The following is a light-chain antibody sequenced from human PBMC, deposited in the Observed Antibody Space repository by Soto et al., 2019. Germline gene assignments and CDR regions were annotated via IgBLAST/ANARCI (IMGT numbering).Light chain of an antibody. CDR2: AAS. Sequence: DIQMTQSPSSLSASVGDRATIPFRASQSIDNYLNWYQQKAGKVPKLLIYAASTLQSGVPSRFSGSGSGTDFTLTISSLQPEDVATYYCHRYSSAPQTFGQGTKVDIK. CDR1: QSIDNY. J-gene: IGKJ1*01. CDR3: HRYSSAPQT. V-gene: IGKV1-27*01.